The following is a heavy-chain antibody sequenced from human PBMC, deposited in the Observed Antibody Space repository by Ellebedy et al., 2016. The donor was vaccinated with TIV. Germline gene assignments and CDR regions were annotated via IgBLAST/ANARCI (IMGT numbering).Heavy chain of an antibody. D-gene: IGHD2-2*01. CDR3: ARSVVPAAMSPLAFDY. CDR1: GGTFSSYA. J-gene: IGHJ4*02. V-gene: IGHV1-3*01. CDR2: INAGNGNT. Sequence: ASVKVSCKASGGTFSSYAISWVRQAPGQRLEWMGWINAGNGNTKYSQKFQGRVTITRDTSASTAYMELSSLRSEDTAVYYCARSVVPAAMSPLAFDYWGQGTLVTVSS.